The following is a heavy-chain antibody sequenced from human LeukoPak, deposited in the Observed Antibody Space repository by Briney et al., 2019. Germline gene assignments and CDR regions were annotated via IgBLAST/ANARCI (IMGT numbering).Heavy chain of an antibody. CDR1: GFTFSSYG. V-gene: IGHV3-33*01. CDR3: ARENGDYDGPDDAFDI. J-gene: IGHJ3*02. CDR2: TWYDGSNK. Sequence: PGRSLRLSCAASGFTFSSYGMHWVRQAPGKGLEWVAVTWYDGSNKYYADSVKGRFTISRDNSKNTLYLQMNSLRAEDTAVYYCARENGDYDGPDDAFDIWGQGTMFTVSS. D-gene: IGHD4-17*01.